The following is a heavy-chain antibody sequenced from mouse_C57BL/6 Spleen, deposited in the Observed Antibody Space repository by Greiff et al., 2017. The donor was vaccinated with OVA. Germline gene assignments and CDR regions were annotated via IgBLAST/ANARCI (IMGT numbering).Heavy chain of an antibody. CDR1: GYTFTSYW. D-gene: IGHD3-1*01. V-gene: IGHV1-61*01. J-gene: IGHJ2*01. CDR3: ARFQARTSFDY. CDR2: IYPSDSET. Sequence: VQLQQPGAELVRPGSSVKLSCKASGYTFTSYWMDWVKQRPGQGLEWIGNIYPSDSETHYNQKFKDKATLTVDKSSSTAYMQLSSLTSEDSAVYYCARFQARTSFDYWGQGTTLTVSS.